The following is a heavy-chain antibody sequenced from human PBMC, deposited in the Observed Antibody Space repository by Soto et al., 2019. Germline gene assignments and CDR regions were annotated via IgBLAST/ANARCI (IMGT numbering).Heavy chain of an antibody. Sequence: SETLSLTCTVSGGSISSSSYYWGWIRQPPGKGLEWIGSIYYSGSTYYNPSLKSRVTISVDTSKNQFSLKLSSVTAADTAVYYCARHAGIFGVVLQEVNWFDPWGQGTPVTVSS. CDR3: ARHAGIFGVVLQEVNWFDP. J-gene: IGHJ5*02. D-gene: IGHD3-3*01. CDR1: GGSISSSSYY. V-gene: IGHV4-39*01. CDR2: IYYSGST.